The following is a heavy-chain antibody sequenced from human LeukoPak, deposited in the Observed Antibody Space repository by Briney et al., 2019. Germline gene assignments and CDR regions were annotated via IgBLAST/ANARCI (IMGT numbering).Heavy chain of an antibody. CDR3: AKDRIGAY. Sequence: PGGSLRLSCAASGFTLSSYAMSWVRQSPGKGLDWVSVIRDSGTTSYYADSVKGRFTISRDNSKNTLFLQMNGLRAEDTAVYYCAKDRIGAYWGQGTLVTVSS. D-gene: IGHD2-21*01. CDR2: IRDSGTTS. V-gene: IGHV3-23*01. CDR1: GFTLSSYA. J-gene: IGHJ4*02.